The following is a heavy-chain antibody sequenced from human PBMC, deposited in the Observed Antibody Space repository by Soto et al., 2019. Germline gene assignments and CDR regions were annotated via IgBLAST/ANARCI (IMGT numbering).Heavy chain of an antibody. CDR2: IYWDDDK. D-gene: IGHD6-13*01. V-gene: IGHV2-5*02. Sequence: SGPTLVNPTQTLTLTCTFSGFSLSTSGVGVGWIRQPPGKALEWLALIYWDDDKRYSPSLKSRLTITKDTSKNQVVLTMTNMDPVDTATYYCAHVYWAASGTRYYFDYWGQGTLVTVSS. CDR1: GFSLSTSGVG. J-gene: IGHJ4*02. CDR3: AHVYWAASGTRYYFDY.